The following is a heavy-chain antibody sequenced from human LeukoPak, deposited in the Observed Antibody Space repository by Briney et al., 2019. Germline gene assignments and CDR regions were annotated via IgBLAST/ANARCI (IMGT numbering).Heavy chain of an antibody. J-gene: IGHJ6*03. CDR3: AKSPHCTNGVCYLSYYYYMDV. Sequence: GGSLRLSCAAAGFTFSSYAMSWVRQAPGKGLDWVSAISGSGGSTYYADSVKGRFTISRDNSKNTLYLQMNSLRAEDTAVYYCAKSPHCTNGVCYLSYYYYMDVWGKGTTVTVSS. D-gene: IGHD2-8*01. CDR1: GFTFSSYA. V-gene: IGHV3-23*01. CDR2: ISGSGGST.